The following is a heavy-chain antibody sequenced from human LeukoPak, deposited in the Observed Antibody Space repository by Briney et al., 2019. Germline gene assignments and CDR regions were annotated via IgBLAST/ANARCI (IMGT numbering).Heavy chain of an antibody. D-gene: IGHD2-2*01. V-gene: IGHV1-18*01. CDR3: ARLLGYCSSTSCPSPD. Sequence: ASVKVSCKASGYTFTSYGISWVRQAPGQGLEWMGWISAYNGNTNYAQKLQGRVTMTTDTSTSTAYMELRSLRSDDTAVYYCARLLGYCSSTSCPSPDWGQGTPVTVSS. J-gene: IGHJ4*02. CDR2: ISAYNGNT. CDR1: GYTFTSYG.